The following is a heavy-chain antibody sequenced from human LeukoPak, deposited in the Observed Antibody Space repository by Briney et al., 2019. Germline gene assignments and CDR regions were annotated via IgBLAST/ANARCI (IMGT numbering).Heavy chain of an antibody. CDR3: ARCTRRGNWFDP. CDR1: GGSISSSSYY. V-gene: IGHV4-39*07. J-gene: IGHJ5*02. CDR2: IYYSGST. Sequence: PSETLSLTCTVSGGSISSSSYYWGWIRQPPGKGLEWIGSIYYSGSTYYNPSLKSRVTISVDASKNQFSLKLSSVTAADTAVYYCARCTRRGNWFDPWGQGTLVTVSS.